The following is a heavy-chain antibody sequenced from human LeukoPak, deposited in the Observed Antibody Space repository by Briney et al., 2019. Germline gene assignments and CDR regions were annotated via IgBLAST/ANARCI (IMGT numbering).Heavy chain of an antibody. CDR3: ATDRGWRTGGYYLYYFEY. D-gene: IGHD2-8*02. CDR1: GFTFKNYF. J-gene: IGHJ4*02. CDR2: IKNDGTEK. Sequence: PGGSLRLSCVASGFTFKNYFMSWVRQTPGKGLEWVASIKNDGTEKYYVDSLRGRFTISRDNARNSVYLQMNSLRAEDTAVYYCATDRGWRTGGYYLYYFEYWGQGTLVTVSS. V-gene: IGHV3-7*01.